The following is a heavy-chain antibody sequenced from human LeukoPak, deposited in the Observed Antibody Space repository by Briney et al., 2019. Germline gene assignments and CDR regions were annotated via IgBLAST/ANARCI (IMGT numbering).Heavy chain of an antibody. CDR3: ARDRPGGYEGGY. V-gene: IGHV4-59*01. CDR2: IYYSGST. CDR1: GGSISGYY. J-gene: IGHJ4*02. D-gene: IGHD5-12*01. Sequence: SETLSLTCTVSGGSISGYYWSWIRQPPGKGLEWIGYIYYSGSTNYNPSLKGRVTISVDTSKNQFSLKLSSVTAADTAVYYCARDRPGGYEGGYWGQGTLVTVSS.